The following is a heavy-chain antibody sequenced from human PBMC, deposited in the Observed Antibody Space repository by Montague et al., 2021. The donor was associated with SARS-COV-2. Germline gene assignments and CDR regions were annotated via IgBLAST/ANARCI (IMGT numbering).Heavy chain of an antibody. V-gene: IGHV3-23*03. D-gene: IGHD3-3*01. J-gene: IGHJ4*02. CDR1: GFTFNNYA. CDR2: IYSDGSST. CDR3: TKGGRNFYELDGFDS. Sequence: SLRLSCAASGFTFNNYAMTWVRQAPGKGLEWVSIIYSDGSSTYYADSVKGRFTISRDNSKNTLYLQMNSLRAEDTAVYSCTKGGRNFYELDGFDSWGQGTSVTVSS.